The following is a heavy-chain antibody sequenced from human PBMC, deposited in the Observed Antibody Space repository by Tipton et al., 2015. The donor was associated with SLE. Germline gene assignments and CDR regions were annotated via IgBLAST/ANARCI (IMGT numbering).Heavy chain of an antibody. D-gene: IGHD3-16*01. CDR1: GGSINSYY. CDR2: FHHSGST. CDR3: ARDQVGVGDFDY. Sequence: TLSLTCTVSGGSINSYYWNWIRQSPGKGLEWIGYFHHSGSTNYNPSLQSRVTISRDPSKSQFSLNLSSATAADTAVYYCARDQVGVGDFDYWGQGALVTVSS. V-gene: IGHV4-59*01. J-gene: IGHJ4*02.